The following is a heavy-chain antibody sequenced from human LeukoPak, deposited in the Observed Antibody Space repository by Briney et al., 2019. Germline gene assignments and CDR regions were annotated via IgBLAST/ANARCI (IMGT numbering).Heavy chain of an antibody. J-gene: IGHJ5*02. D-gene: IGHD3-3*01. CDR3: AREGIPGYYDFWSGYSGNNWFDP. Sequence: VASVKVSCKASGYTFISYGISWVRQAPGQGLEWMGWVSAYNGNTNYAQKLQGRVTMTTDTSTSTAYMELRSLRSDDTAVYYCAREGIPGYYDFWSGYSGNNWFDPWGQGTLVTVSS. CDR1: GYTFISYG. V-gene: IGHV1-18*01. CDR2: VSAYNGNT.